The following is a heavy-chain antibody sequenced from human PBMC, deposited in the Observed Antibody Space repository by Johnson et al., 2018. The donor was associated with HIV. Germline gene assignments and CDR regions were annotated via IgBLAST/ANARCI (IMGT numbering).Heavy chain of an antibody. V-gene: IGHV3-33*01. J-gene: IGHJ3*02. D-gene: IGHD6-13*01. Sequence: QVQLVESGGGVVQPGRSLRLSCAASGFHFSNYGMYWVRQAPGQGLEWVAVIWYDVSNKYYANSVKGRFIISRDNSKNTLYLQMGSLRAEDMAVYSCARGGISWFYDAFDIWGQGTMVTVSS. CDR3: ARGGISWFYDAFDI. CDR2: IWYDVSNK. CDR1: GFHFSNYG.